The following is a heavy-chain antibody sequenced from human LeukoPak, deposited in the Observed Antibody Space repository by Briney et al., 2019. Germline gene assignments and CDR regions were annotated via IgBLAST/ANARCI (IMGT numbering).Heavy chain of an antibody. Sequence: ASVKVSCKASGYILTSYGISWVRQAPGQGLEWMGWSSAYNGNTNYAQKLQGRVTMTTDTSTSTAYMELRSLRSDDTAVYYCARDGGLDTAMVEDYWGQGTLVTVSS. CDR3: ARDGGLDTAMVEDY. CDR1: GYILTSYG. V-gene: IGHV1-18*01. J-gene: IGHJ4*02. CDR2: SSAYNGNT. D-gene: IGHD5-18*01.